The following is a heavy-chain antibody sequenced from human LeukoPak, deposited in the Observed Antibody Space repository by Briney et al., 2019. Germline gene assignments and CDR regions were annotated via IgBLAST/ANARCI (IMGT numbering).Heavy chain of an antibody. CDR1: GGSISSRSYY. V-gene: IGHV4-39*01. CDR3: AKNGHSGLSFDP. CDR2: IYYSGST. D-gene: IGHD2-15*01. J-gene: IGHJ5*02. Sequence: PSETLSLTCTVSGGSISSRSYYWGWIRQPPGKGLEWIGSIYYSGSTYYNPSLKSRVTISVDTSKNQFSLKLSSVTAADTAVYYCAKNGHSGLSFDPWGQGTLVTVSS.